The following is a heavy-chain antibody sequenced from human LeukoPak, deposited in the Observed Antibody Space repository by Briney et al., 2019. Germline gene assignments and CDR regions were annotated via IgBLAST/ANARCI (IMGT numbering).Heavy chain of an antibody. CDR2: ISAYNGNT. Sequence: EASVKVSCKASGYTFTSYGISWVRQAPGQGLEWMGWISAYNGNTNYAQKLQGRVTMTTDTPTSTAYMELRSLRSEDTAVYYCAAAPQTYYYDSGDYSDYWGQGTLVTVSS. J-gene: IGHJ4*02. V-gene: IGHV1-18*01. CDR3: AAAPQTYYYDSGDYSDY. CDR1: GYTFTSYG. D-gene: IGHD3-22*01.